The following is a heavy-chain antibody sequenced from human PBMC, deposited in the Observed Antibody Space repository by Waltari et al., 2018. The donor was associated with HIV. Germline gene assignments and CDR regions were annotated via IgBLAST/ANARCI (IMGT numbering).Heavy chain of an antibody. D-gene: IGHD4-17*01. Sequence: KLVESGEGWVRLGGSWSLPCEALGFTFVSYWIGWFGRPPGKGREWVANIKQDGSEKYYVDSVKGRFTISRDNAKNSLYLQMNSLRAEDTAVYYCARDFPTTVTTDYYYYGMDVWGQGTTVTVSS. J-gene: IGHJ6*02. CDR3: ARDFPTTVTTDYYYYGMDV. V-gene: IGHV3-7*01. CDR2: IKQDGSEK. CDR1: GFTFVSYW.